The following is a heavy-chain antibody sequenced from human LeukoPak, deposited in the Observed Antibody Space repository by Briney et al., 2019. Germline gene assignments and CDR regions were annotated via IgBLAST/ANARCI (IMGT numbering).Heavy chain of an antibody. CDR2: LKQEGGEE. D-gene: IGHD3-10*01. V-gene: IGHV3-7*01. J-gene: IGHJ4*02. CDR1: GYPFRNNW. CDR3: ARDVGDENDSASGIYPDS. Sequence: GGSLRLSCAASGYPFRNNWIPCVRHARGKGLEGVSNLKQEGGEEKHEEAVKGRFPNSRDNAKTSMFLQMNRLRAEDTAAYYCARDVGDENDSASGIYPDSWGQGTLVYVSS.